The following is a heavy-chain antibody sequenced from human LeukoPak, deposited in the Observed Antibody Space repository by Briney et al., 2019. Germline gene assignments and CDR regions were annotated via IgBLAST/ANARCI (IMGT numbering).Heavy chain of an antibody. D-gene: IGHD6-13*01. V-gene: IGHV3-23*01. CDR1: GFIVSSNY. Sequence: PERSLRLSCAASGFIVSSNYMSWVRQAPGKGLEWVSAISGSGGSTYYADSVKGRFTISRDNSKNTLYLQMNSLRAEDTAVYYCAKVAAAGTFDYWGQGTLVTVSS. J-gene: IGHJ4*02. CDR3: AKVAAAGTFDY. CDR2: ISGSGGST.